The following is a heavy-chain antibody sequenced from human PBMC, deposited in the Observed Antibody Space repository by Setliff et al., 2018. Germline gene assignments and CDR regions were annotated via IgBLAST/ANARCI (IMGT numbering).Heavy chain of an antibody. CDR2: IYKSGTT. J-gene: IGHJ4*02. CDR3: ARDQFSSGWYGAPESYFDR. D-gene: IGHD6-19*01. CDR1: GDSMYGYY. V-gene: IGHV4-59*01. Sequence: PSETLSLTCNVSGDSMYGYYWSWIRQPPGKGLEWIGYIYKSGTTKYNPSLGSRISMSVGTSKNQFSLNLNYVTTADTAVYYCARDQFSSGWYGAPESYFDRWGQGVLVTVSS.